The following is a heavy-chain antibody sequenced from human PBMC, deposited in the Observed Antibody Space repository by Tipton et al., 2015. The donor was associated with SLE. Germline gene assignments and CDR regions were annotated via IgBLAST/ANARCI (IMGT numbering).Heavy chain of an antibody. V-gene: IGHV3-33*01. D-gene: IGHD3-10*01. Sequence: SLRLSCAASGFTFSSYGMHWVRQAPGKGLEWVAVIWYDGSNKYYADSVKGRFTISRDNSKNTLYLQMNSLRAEDTAVYYCTTQEDGSGSGNWGQGTLVTVSS. J-gene: IGHJ4*02. CDR2: IWYDGSNK. CDR1: GFTFSSYG. CDR3: TTQEDGSGSGN.